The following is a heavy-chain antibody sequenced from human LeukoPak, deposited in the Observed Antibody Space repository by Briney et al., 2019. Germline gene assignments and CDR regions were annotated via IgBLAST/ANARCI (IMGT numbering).Heavy chain of an antibody. D-gene: IGHD3-22*01. CDR1: GFTFSSYS. Sequence: GGSLRLSCAASGFTFSSYSMDWVRQAPGKGLEWVSSISSSGSYVYYADSVKGRFTISRDNAKNSLYLQMNSLRAEDTAVYYCARGGGSSGYYWFGGSYYYYGMDVWGQGTTVTVSS. J-gene: IGHJ6*02. CDR3: ARGGGSSGYYWFGGSYYYYGMDV. V-gene: IGHV3-21*01. CDR2: ISSSGSYV.